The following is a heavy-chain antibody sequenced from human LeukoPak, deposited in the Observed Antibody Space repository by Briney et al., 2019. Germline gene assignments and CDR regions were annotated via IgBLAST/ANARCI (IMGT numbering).Heavy chain of an antibody. Sequence: GGSLRLSCAASGFTFSSYAMTWVRQAPGKGLERVSTISESDITTYYADSVKGRFTISRDNTKNTLYLQMNSLRAEDTALYYCARGQVRHEAWGQGTLVTVSS. J-gene: IGHJ5*02. CDR2: ISESDITT. V-gene: IGHV3-23*01. D-gene: IGHD2-2*01. CDR1: GFTFSSYA. CDR3: ARGQVRHEA.